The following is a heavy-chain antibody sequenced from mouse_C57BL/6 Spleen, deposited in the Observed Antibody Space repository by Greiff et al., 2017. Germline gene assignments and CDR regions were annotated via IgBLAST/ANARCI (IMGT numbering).Heavy chain of an antibody. J-gene: IGHJ4*01. CDR1: GYTFTSYW. Sequence: VQLQQPGAELVKPGASVKLSCKASGYTFTSYWMHWVKQRPGQGLEWIGMIHPNSGSTNYNEKFKSKATLTVDKSSSTAYMQLSSLTSEDSAVYYCARYDGSYYYAMDYWGQGTSVTVSS. CDR2: IHPNSGST. D-gene: IGHD1-1*01. V-gene: IGHV1-64*01. CDR3: ARYDGSYYYAMDY.